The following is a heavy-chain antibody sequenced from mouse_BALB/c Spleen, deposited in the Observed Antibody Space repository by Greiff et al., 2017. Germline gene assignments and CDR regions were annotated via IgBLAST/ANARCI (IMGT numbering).Heavy chain of an antibody. CDR1: GFNIKDYY. D-gene: IGHD2-14*01. CDR3: ARVRQFAY. CDR2: IDPENGNT. V-gene: IGHV14-1*02. J-gene: IGHJ3*01. Sequence: VHVKQSGAELVRPGALVKLSCKASGFNIKDYYMHWVKQRPEQGLEWIGWIDPENGNTIYDPKFQGKASITADTSSNTAYLQLSSLTSEDTAVYYCARVRQFAYWGQGTLVTVSA.